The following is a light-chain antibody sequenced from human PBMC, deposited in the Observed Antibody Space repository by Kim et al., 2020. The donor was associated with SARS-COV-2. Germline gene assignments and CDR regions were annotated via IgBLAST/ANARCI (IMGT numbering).Light chain of an antibody. J-gene: IGKJ2*01. CDR2: GAS. V-gene: IGKV3-20*01. CDR1: QSVSSSY. CDR3: QQYGSSPPVSLYT. Sequence: EIVLTQSPGTLSLSPGERATLSCRASQSVSSSYLAWYQQKPGQAPRLLIYGASSRATGIPDRFSGSGSGTDFTLTISRLEPEDFAVYYCQQYGSSPPVSLYTFGQGTKVDIK.